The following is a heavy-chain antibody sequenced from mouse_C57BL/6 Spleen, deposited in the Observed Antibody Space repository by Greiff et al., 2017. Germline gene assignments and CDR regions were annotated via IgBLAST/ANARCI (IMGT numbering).Heavy chain of an antibody. V-gene: IGHV1-78*01. D-gene: IGHD2-4*01. CDR2: IYPRDGST. CDR1: GYTFTDHT. J-gene: IGHJ3*01. CDR3: ASRGDYGEFAY. Sequence: QVQLQQSDAELVKPGASVKISCKVSGYTFTDHTIHWMKQRPEQGLEWIGYIYPRDGSTKYNEKFKGKATLTADKSSGTAYMQRNSLTSEDSAVDFCASRGDYGEFAYWGQGTLVTVSA.